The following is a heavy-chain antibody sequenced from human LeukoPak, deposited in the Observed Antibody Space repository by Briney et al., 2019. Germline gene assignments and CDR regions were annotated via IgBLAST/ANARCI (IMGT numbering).Heavy chain of an antibody. V-gene: IGHV3-48*03. CDR2: ISSSGSTI. D-gene: IGHD2-2*01. CDR3: AKAQCSSTSCYLGHNYYYMDV. J-gene: IGHJ6*03. CDR1: GFTFSSYE. Sequence: GGSLRLSCAASGFTFSSYEMHWVRQAPGKGLEWVSYISSSGSTIYYADSVKGRFTISRDNAKNSLYLQMNSLRAEDTALYYCAKAQCSSTSCYLGHNYYYMDVWGKGTTVTVSS.